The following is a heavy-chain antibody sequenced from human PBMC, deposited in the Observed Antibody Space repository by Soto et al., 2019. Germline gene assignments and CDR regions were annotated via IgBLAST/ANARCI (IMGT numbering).Heavy chain of an antibody. V-gene: IGHV4-34*01. Sequence: QVQLQQWGAGLLKPSETLSLTCAVYGGSFSAYYWCWIRHPPGKGLEWIGEINHSGSTNYNPTLNSRVTISVDPSKNRFSLKLSSVTAADTAVYYGARGQSSLLLDCWGQGILVTVSS. CDR1: GGSFSAYY. CDR2: INHSGST. J-gene: IGHJ4*02. CDR3: ARGQSSLLLDC. D-gene: IGHD2-8*02.